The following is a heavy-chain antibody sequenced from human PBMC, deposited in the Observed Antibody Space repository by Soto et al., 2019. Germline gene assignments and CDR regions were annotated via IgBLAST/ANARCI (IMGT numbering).Heavy chain of an antibody. Sequence: EVQLVESGGGLVKPGGSLRLSCAASGFTFSSYSMNWVRQAPGKGLEWVSSISSSSSYIYYADSVKGRFTISRDNAKNSLYLQMNILRAEDTAVYYCAREGAVAGHYEYWGQGTLVTVSS. CDR1: GFTFSSYS. CDR3: AREGAVAGHYEY. V-gene: IGHV3-21*01. J-gene: IGHJ4*02. D-gene: IGHD6-19*01. CDR2: ISSSSSYI.